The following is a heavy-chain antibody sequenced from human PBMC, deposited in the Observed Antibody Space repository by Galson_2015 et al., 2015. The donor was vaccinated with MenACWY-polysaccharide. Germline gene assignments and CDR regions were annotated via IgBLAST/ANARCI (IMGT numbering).Heavy chain of an antibody. V-gene: IGHV3-74*01. D-gene: IGHD5-12*01. CDR2: INADGSAT. J-gene: IGHJ2*01. CDR1: GFSFNTYW. CDR3: ARMGGGYRTYWYFDL. Sequence: SLRLSCAASGFSFNTYWMHWVRHAPGRGLVWVSRINADGSATGYADSVRGRFTISRDNSKDTVYLQMDNLRAEDTAVYYCARMGGGYRTYWYFDLWGRGTLVTVSS.